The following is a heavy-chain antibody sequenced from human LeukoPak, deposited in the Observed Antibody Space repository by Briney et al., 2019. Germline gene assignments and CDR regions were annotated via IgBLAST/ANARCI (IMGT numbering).Heavy chain of an antibody. Sequence: GGSLRLSCAASGFTFSNYWMHWVRQAPGEGLVWVSRIGPDGSGINYADSVKGRFTISRDDSKITLYLQMNSLRPEDTALYYCARGDSGNHDYWGQGTLVTVSS. D-gene: IGHD3-10*01. J-gene: IGHJ4*02. CDR1: GFTFSNYW. CDR3: ARGDSGNHDY. CDR2: IGPDGSGI. V-gene: IGHV3-74*01.